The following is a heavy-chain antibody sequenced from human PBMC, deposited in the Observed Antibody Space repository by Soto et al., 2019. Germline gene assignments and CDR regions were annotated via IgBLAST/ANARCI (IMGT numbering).Heavy chain of an antibody. D-gene: IGHD3-10*01. J-gene: IGHJ4*02. Sequence: PSETLSLTCAVYGGSFSGYYWSWIRQPPGKGLEWIGEINHSGSTNYNPSLKSRVTISVDTSKNQFSLKLSSVTAADTAVYYCARVYSGSYLNFDYWGQGTLVTVYS. CDR2: INHSGST. V-gene: IGHV4-34*01. CDR1: GGSFSGYY. CDR3: ARVYSGSYLNFDY.